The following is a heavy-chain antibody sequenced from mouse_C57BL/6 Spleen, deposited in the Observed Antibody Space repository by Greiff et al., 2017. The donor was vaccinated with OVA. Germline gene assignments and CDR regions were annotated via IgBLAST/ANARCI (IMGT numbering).Heavy chain of an antibody. J-gene: IGHJ2*01. CDR2: IYPGDGDT. V-gene: IGHV1-82*01. D-gene: IGHD1-1*02. Sequence: VQLQQSGPELVKPGASVKISCKASGYAFSSSWMHWVKQRPGQGLEWIGRIYPGDGDTNYNGTFKGKATLTAAKSSSTAYMHLSSLTSADSAVYFCARSWWLGTDYWGQGTTLTVSS. CDR3: ARSWWLGTDY. CDR1: GYAFSSSW.